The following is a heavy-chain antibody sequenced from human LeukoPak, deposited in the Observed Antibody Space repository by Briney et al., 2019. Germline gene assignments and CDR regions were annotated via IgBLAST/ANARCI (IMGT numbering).Heavy chain of an antibody. Sequence: SQTLSLTCTVSGGSISSGDYYWSWIRQPPGKGLEWIGYIYYSGSTYYNPFLKSRVTISVDTSKNQFSLKLSSVTAADTAVYYCARTSGTGGDLDFDYWGQGTLVTVSS. CDR3: ARTSGTGGDLDFDY. CDR1: GGSISSGDYY. D-gene: IGHD4-17*01. J-gene: IGHJ4*02. CDR2: IYYSGST. V-gene: IGHV4-30-4*01.